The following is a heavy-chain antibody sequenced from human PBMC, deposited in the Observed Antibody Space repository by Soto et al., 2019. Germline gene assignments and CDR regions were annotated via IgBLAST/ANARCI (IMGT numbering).Heavy chain of an antibody. CDR1: GGSISSSNW. Sequence: SETLSLTCAVSGGSISSSNWWSWVRQPPGKGLEWIGEIYHSGSTNYNPSLKSRVTISVDKSKNQFSLKLSSVTAADTAVYYCARDNIVVVPAAIHWFDPWGQGTLVTVSS. V-gene: IGHV4-4*02. CDR2: IYHSGST. J-gene: IGHJ5*02. CDR3: ARDNIVVVPAAIHWFDP. D-gene: IGHD2-2*01.